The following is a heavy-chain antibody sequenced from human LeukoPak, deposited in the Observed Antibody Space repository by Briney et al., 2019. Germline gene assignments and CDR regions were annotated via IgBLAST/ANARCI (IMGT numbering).Heavy chain of an antibody. CDR3: ARGPYGFRFYFDY. V-gene: IGHV3-21*01. Sequence: GGSLRLSCAASGFTFSSYSMNWVRQAPGKGLEWVSSISSSSSYIYYADSVKGRFTISRDNAKNSLYLQMNSLRAEDTAVYYCARGPYGFRFYFDYWGQGTLVTVSS. CDR1: GFTFSSYS. CDR2: ISSSSSYI. J-gene: IGHJ4*02. D-gene: IGHD4-17*01.